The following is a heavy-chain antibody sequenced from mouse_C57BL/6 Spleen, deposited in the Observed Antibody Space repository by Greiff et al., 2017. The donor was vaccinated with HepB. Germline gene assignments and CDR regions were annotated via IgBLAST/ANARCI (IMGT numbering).Heavy chain of an antibody. CDR3: GGDDYDWFAY. Sequence: QVQLQQPGAELVKPGASVKLSCKASGYTFTSYWMHWVKQRPGQGLEWIGMIHPNSGSTNYNEKFKSKATLTVDKSSSTAYMQLSSLTSEDSAVYYCGGDDYDWFAYWGQGTLVTVSA. J-gene: IGHJ3*01. CDR2: IHPNSGST. CDR1: GYTFTSYW. V-gene: IGHV1-64*01. D-gene: IGHD2-4*01.